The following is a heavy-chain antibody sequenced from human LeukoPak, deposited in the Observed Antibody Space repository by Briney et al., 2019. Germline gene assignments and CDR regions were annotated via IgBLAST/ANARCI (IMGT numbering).Heavy chain of an antibody. V-gene: IGHV3-21*04. D-gene: IGHD4-17*01. CDR1: GFTFRSYS. CDR2: ITGSSSYI. Sequence: PGGSLRLSCAASGFTFRSYSMNWVRQAPGKGLEWVSSITGSSSYIYYADSVKGRFTISRDNAKNSLYLQMNSLRAEDTAVYYCARESYGDYEGESYYFDYWGQGTLVTVSS. J-gene: IGHJ4*02. CDR3: ARESYGDYEGESYYFDY.